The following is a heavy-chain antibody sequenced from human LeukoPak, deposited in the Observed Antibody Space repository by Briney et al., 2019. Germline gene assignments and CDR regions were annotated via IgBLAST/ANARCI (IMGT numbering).Heavy chain of an antibody. CDR3: ARLFAVVTRFFDY. CDR2: IYYIGST. J-gene: IGHJ4*02. V-gene: IGHV4-39*01. D-gene: IGHD3-3*01. CDR1: GGSISSSNYY. Sequence: SETLSLTCTVSGGSISSSNYYWGWIRQPPGKGLEWVGSIYYIGSTYSNPSLKSRVTLSVDTSTNQFSLKLSSVTAADTAVYYCARLFAVVTRFFDYWGQGTVVTVSS.